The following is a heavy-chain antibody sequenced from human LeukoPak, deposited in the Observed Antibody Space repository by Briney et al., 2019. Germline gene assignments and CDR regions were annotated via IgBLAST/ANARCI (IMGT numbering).Heavy chain of an antibody. Sequence: ASVKVSCKASGYTFTGYYMHWVRQAPGQGLEWMGGIIPIFGTANYAQKFQGRVTITADESTSTAYMELSSLRSEDTAVYYCAGFLGYCSSTSCWNWFDPWGQGTLVTVSS. V-gene: IGHV1-69*13. CDR3: AGFLGYCSSTSCWNWFDP. J-gene: IGHJ5*02. CDR1: GYTFTGYY. CDR2: IIPIFGTA. D-gene: IGHD2-2*01.